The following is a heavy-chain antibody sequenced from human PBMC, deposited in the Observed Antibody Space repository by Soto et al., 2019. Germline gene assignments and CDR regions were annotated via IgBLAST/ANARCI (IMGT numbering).Heavy chain of an antibody. J-gene: IGHJ4*02. D-gene: IGHD4-17*01. CDR2: ISWSSDTT. Sequence: EVQLVESGGGLVRPGRSLRLTCAASGFNFEDYAMHWVRQGPGKGLEWVSGISWSSDTTVYADSVKGRFSISRDNAENSLFLQMNSLSAEDRALYYCVKGGSVTRLKPDYWGRGTLVTVSS. CDR1: GFNFEDYA. CDR3: VKGGSVTRLKPDY. V-gene: IGHV3-9*01.